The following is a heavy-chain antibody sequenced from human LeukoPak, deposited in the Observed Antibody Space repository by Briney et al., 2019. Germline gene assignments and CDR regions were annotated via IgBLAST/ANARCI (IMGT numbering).Heavy chain of an antibody. D-gene: IGHD3-22*01. V-gene: IGHV3-23*01. CDR1: GFTFSSYG. J-gene: IGHJ4*02. CDR3: AKVPQAYYDSSGYYLQVYHFDY. CDR2: ISGSGGST. Sequence: GGSLRLSCAASGFTFSSYGMSWVRQAPGKGLEWVSAISGSGGSTYYADSVKGRFTISRDNSKNTLYLQMNSLRAEDTAVYYCAKVPQAYYDSSGYYLQVYHFDYWGQGTLVTVSS.